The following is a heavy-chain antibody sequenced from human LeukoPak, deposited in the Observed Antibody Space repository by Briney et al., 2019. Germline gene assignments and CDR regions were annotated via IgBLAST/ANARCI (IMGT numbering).Heavy chain of an antibody. CDR2: ISGSGGST. D-gene: IGHD5-18*01. CDR1: GSTFSSYA. Sequence: PGGSLRLSCAASGSTFSSYAMSWVRQAPGKGLEWVSAISGSGGSTYYADSVKGRFTISRDNSKNTLYLQMNSLRAEDTAVYYCAKDRIQLWLKATYFDYWGQGTLVTVSS. V-gene: IGHV3-23*01. CDR3: AKDRIQLWLKATYFDY. J-gene: IGHJ4*02.